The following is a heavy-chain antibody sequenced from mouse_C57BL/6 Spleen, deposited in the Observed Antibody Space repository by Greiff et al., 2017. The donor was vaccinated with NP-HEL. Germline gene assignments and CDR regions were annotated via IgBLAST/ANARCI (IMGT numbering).Heavy chain of an antibody. CDR2: IDPNSGGT. Sequence: QVQLQQPGAELVKPGASVKLSCKASGYTFTSYWMHWVKQRPGRGLEWIGRIDPNSGGTKYNEKFKCKATLTVDKPSSPAYMQLSSLTSEDSAVYYCASGSSGYVYAMDYWGQGTSVTVSS. D-gene: IGHD3-2*02. CDR1: GYTFTSYW. V-gene: IGHV1-72*01. J-gene: IGHJ4*01. CDR3: ASGSSGYVYAMDY.